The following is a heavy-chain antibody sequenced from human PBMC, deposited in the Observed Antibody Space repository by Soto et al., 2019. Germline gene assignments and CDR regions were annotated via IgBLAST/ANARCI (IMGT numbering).Heavy chain of an antibody. CDR2: IIPIFGTA. CDR1: GGTFSSYA. CDR3: ARTYGSGSYYYYYGMDV. D-gene: IGHD3-10*01. V-gene: IGHV1-69*01. J-gene: IGHJ6*02. Sequence: QVQLVQSGAEVKKPGSSVKVSCKASGGTFSSYAISWVRQAPGQGLEWMGGIIPIFGTANYAQKFQGRVPITADESTSTAYMELSSLRSEDTAVYYCARTYGSGSYYYYYGMDVWGQGTTVTVS.